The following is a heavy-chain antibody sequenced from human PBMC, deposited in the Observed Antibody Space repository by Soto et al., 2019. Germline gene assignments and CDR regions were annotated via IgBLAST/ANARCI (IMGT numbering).Heavy chain of an antibody. Sequence: SMKISCAASGFRVCIYLVGLVLQDQGKGLEWVANIKQDGSEKYYVDSVKGRFTISRDNAKNSLYLQMNSLRDEDTAVYYCARIPHDCGHYCFDYCGQRPLLTVSS. CDR1: GFRVCIYL. CDR3: ARIPHDCGHYCFDY. CDR2: IKQDGSEK. D-gene: IGHD4-17*01. V-gene: IGHV3-7*01. J-gene: IGHJ4*02.